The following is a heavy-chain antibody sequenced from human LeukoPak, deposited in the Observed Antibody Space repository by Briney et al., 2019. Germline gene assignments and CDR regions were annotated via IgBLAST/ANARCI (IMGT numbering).Heavy chain of an antibody. D-gene: IGHD5-18*01. CDR3: ARVRVDRGYAYFDY. V-gene: IGHV3-30*02. CDR1: GFTFSSYG. CDR2: IRYDGSNK. J-gene: IGHJ4*02. Sequence: GSLRLSCAASGFTFSSYGMHWVRQAPGKGLEWVAFIRYDGSNKYYADSVKGRFTISRQDAKNSLYLQMNNLRAGDTAVYYCARVRVDRGYAYFDYWGQGTLVTVSS.